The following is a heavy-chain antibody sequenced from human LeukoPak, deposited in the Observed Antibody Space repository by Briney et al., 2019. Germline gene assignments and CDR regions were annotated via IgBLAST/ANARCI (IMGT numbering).Heavy chain of an antibody. CDR3: ARRSEFGVLYYMDV. Sequence: PGGSLRLSCAASAFTFSSYSMNWVRQAPGKVLEWVSYISGSSGTIYYADSVKGRFTISRDNAKSSLYLQMNSLRAEDTAVYYCARRSEFGVLYYMDVWGKGTTVTVSS. CDR2: ISGSSGTI. J-gene: IGHJ6*03. D-gene: IGHD3-16*01. CDR1: AFTFSSYS. V-gene: IGHV3-48*01.